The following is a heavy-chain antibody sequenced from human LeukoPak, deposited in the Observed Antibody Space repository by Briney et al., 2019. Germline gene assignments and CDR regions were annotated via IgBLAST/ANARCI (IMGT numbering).Heavy chain of an antibody. D-gene: IGHD3-22*01. J-gene: IGHJ4*02. CDR1: GFTFSNYG. CDR3: ASASRYASSGYCCKY. CDR2: ISSSSSAL. Sequence: PGGSLRLACAASGFTFSNYGMNWVRQAPGKGLEWVSYISSSSSALYYADSVKGRFTISRDNAKNSLYLQMTSLRDEDTAVYYCASASRYASSGYCCKYWGQGTLVTVSS. V-gene: IGHV3-48*02.